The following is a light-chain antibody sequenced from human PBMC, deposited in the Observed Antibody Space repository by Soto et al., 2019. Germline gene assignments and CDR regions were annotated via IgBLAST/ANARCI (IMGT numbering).Light chain of an antibody. Sequence: DIQMTQYPSTLSASVGDRVTITCRASQSISTWLAWYQQKPGKAPKLLIFEATTLETGVPSRVSGRGSGTDFTLTITSLQPDDLATYYCQQYSTYWTFGQGTKVEVK. CDR1: QSISTW. CDR3: QQYSTYWT. CDR2: EAT. V-gene: IGKV1-5*01. J-gene: IGKJ1*01.